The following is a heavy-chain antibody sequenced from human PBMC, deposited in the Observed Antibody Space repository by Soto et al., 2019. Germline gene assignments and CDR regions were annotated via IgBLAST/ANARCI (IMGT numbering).Heavy chain of an antibody. D-gene: IGHD3-10*01. V-gene: IGHV1-69*08. CDR1: GGTFSSYT. CDR3: ARERVGGSLDP. J-gene: IGHJ5*02. CDR2: IIPILGIA. Sequence: QVQLVQSGAEVKKPGSSVKVSCKASGGTFSSYTISWVRQAPGQGLEWMGRIIPILGIANYAQKFQGRVTITADKSTSTAYLELSSLRSEYTAVYYCARERVGGSLDPWGQGTLVTVSS.